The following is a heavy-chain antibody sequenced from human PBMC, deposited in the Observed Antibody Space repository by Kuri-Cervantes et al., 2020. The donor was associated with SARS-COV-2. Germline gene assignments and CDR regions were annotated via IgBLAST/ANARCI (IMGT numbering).Heavy chain of an antibody. V-gene: IGHV3-64*04. CDR2: ISSNGGST. Sequence: GESLKISCSASGFTFSSYAMHWVRQAPGKGLEYVSAISSNGGSTYYADSVKGRFTISRDNSKNSLYLQMNSLRAEDTAVYYCARETNLGSWGQGTLVTVSS. J-gene: IGHJ5*01. CDR1: GFTFSSYA. CDR3: ARETNLGS. D-gene: IGHD1-14*01.